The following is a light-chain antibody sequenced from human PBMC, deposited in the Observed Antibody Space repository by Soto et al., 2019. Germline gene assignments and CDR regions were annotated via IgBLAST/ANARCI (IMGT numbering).Light chain of an antibody. CDR2: HVS. Sequence: QSVLTQPASISGSPGQSITISCTGTSSDIGAYNYVSWYQQHPGKAPKLIIYHVSDRPSGVSSRFSGSTSGDTASLTISGLQAEDEAEYYCSSYSRSSTLVFGGGTKLTVL. CDR3: SSYSRSSTLV. J-gene: IGLJ2*01. V-gene: IGLV2-14*03. CDR1: SSDIGAYNY.